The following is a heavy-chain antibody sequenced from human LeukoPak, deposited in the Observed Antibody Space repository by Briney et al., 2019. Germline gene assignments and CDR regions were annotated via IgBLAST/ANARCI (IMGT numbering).Heavy chain of an antibody. CDR1: GYTFSGYY. J-gene: IGHJ5*02. CDR2: INLNSGDT. Sequence: VASVKVSRKASGYTFSGYYIHWVRQAPGQGLEWMGWINLNSGDTHYAQKFQGRVTMTRDTSSSTAYMDLYSLISDDTAVYYCARVQYQLLSKGNWFDPWGQGTLVTVSS. D-gene: IGHD2-2*01. V-gene: IGHV1-2*02. CDR3: ARVQYQLLSKGNWFDP.